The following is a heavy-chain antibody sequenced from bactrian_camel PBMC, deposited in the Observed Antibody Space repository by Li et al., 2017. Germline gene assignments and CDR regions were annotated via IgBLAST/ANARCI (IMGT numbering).Heavy chain of an antibody. CDR1: GFTFSGYA. Sequence: QLVESGGGLVQPGGSLRLSCAASGFTFSGYAMSWVRQAPGKGLEWVSTINSGGASTYYADTVKGRFTISRDNTKVTVYLQMDSLKSEDTAVYTCAAAWTNGGNWDVADVYSYWGQGTQVTVS. CDR2: INSGGAST. CDR3: AAAWTNGGNWDVADVYSY. V-gene: IGHV3S40*01. J-gene: IGHJ4*01. D-gene: IGHD8*01.